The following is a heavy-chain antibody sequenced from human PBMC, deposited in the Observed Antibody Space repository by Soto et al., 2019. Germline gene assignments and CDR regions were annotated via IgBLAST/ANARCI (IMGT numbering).Heavy chain of an antibody. CDR3: ARVYGDYVLGGFDY. CDR2: ISSNGGST. V-gene: IGHV3-64*01. J-gene: IGHJ4*02. CDR1: GFTFSSYA. Sequence: EVQLVESGGGLVQPGGSLRLSCAASGFTFSSYAMHWVRQAPGKGLEYVSAISSNGGSTYYANSVKGRFTISRDNSKNTLYLQMGSLRAEDMAVYYCARVYGDYVLGGFDYWGQGTLVTVSS. D-gene: IGHD4-17*01.